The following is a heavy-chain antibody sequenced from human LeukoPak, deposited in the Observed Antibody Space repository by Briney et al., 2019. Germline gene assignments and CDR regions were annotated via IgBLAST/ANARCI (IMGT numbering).Heavy chain of an antibody. CDR3: TRAITMIVVVTSLFDY. Sequence: GGSLRLSCTASGFTFGDYAMSWFRQAPGKGLGWVGFIRSKAYGGTTEYAASVKGRFTISRDDSKSIAYLQMNSLKTEDTAVYYCTRAITMIVVVTSLFDYWGQGTLVTVSS. CDR2: IRSKAYGGTT. CDR1: GFTFGDYA. V-gene: IGHV3-49*03. D-gene: IGHD3-22*01. J-gene: IGHJ4*02.